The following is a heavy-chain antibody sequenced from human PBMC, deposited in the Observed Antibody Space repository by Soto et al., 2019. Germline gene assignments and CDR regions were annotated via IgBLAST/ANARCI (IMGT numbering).Heavy chain of an antibody. D-gene: IGHD3-3*01. CDR1: GFTFSSYA. V-gene: IGHV3-30-3*01. J-gene: IGHJ4*02. CDR3: ARDLSYGWNTRFLEWLSALDY. CDR2: ISYDGSNK. Sequence: QVQLVESGGGVVQPGRSLRLSCAASGFTFSSYAMHWVRQAPGKGLEWVAVISYDGSNKYYADSVKGRFTISRDNSKNTRYLQMNSLRAEDTAVYYCARDLSYGWNTRFLEWLSALDYWGQGTLVTVSS.